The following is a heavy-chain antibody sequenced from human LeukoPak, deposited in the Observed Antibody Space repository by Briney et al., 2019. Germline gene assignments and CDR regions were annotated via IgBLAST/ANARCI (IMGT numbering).Heavy chain of an antibody. Sequence: GASVKVSFKASGYTFTIYGISGGRQAPGQGLEWMGWISAYNGNTNYAQKLQGRVTMTTDTSTSTAYMELRSLRSDDTAVYYCARDKVDTMVRGVLNWFDPWGQGTLVTVSS. CDR3: ARDKVDTMVRGVLNWFDP. J-gene: IGHJ5*02. V-gene: IGHV1-18*01. CDR2: ISAYNGNT. D-gene: IGHD3-10*01. CDR1: GYTFTIYG.